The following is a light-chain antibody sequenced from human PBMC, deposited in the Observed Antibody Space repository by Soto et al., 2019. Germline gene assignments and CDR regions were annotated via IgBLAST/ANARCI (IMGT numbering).Light chain of an antibody. CDR2: AVS. Sequence: QSVLTQPASVSGSRGQSITISCTGNSSDVGLYDYVSWYQQHPGKAPQLMIYAVSNRPSGVSNRFSASKSGNTASLFISGLQAEDEADYYCSSYTSDSSYVFGSGTKVTVL. CDR1: SSDVGLYDY. CDR3: SSYTSDSSYV. J-gene: IGLJ1*01. V-gene: IGLV2-14*01.